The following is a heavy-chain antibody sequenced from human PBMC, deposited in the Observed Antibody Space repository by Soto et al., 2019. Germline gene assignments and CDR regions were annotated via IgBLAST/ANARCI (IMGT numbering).Heavy chain of an antibody. CDR1: GGTFSSYA. J-gene: IGHJ6*02. CDR2: IIPIFGTA. CDR3: ARGGRFSPNYYYGMDV. Sequence: SVKVSCKASGGTFSSYAISWVRQAPGQGLEWMGGIIPIFGTANYAQKFQGRVTITADESTSTAYMELSSLRSEDTAVYYCARGGRFSPNYYYGMDVWGQGTTVTVSS. D-gene: IGHD3-3*01. V-gene: IGHV1-69*13.